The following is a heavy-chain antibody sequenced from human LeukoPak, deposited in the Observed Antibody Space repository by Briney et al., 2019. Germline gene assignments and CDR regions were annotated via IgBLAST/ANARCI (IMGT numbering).Heavy chain of an antibody. Sequence: PGGSLRLSCAASGFTFSVQHMDWVRQAPGKGLEWVGRIRNKANSYSTEYAASVKGRFTISRDDSKNSLYLQMNSLKTEDTALYYCGSAGGYVGSASPFDNWGQGTLVTVSS. V-gene: IGHV3-72*01. CDR1: GFTFSVQH. J-gene: IGHJ4*02. CDR2: IRNKANSYST. CDR3: GSAGGYVGSASPFDN. D-gene: IGHD3-10*02.